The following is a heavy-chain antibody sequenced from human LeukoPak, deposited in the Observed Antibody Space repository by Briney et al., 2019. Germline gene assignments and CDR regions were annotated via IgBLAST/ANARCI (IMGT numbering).Heavy chain of an antibody. Sequence: ASVKVSCKASGYTFTGYYMHWVRQAPGQGVEWMGWINPKSGGKNYEKKFQGWFTMTRDTSISTASMALSRLRSDDTAVYYCAKCHRGVTMVRGALYDAFDIWGQGTMVTVSS. V-gene: IGHV1-2*04. CDR3: AKCHRGVTMVRGALYDAFDI. CDR2: INPKSGGK. J-gene: IGHJ3*02. CDR1: GYTFTGYY. D-gene: IGHD3-10*01.